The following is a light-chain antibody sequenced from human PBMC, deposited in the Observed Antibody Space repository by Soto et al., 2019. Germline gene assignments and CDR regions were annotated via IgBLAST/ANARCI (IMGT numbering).Light chain of an antibody. Sequence: EIVLTQSPATLSLSPGERATLSCWASQRVSSYLAWYQHKPGQAPRLLIYDASNRANGIPARFSGSGSGTDFTLTISSLEPEDFAVYYCQQRSNWPWTFGQGTKVAIK. V-gene: IGKV3-11*01. CDR2: DAS. CDR1: QRVSSY. CDR3: QQRSNWPWT. J-gene: IGKJ1*01.